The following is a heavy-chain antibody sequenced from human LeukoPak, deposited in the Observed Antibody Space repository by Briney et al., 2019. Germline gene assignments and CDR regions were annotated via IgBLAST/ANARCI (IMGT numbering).Heavy chain of an antibody. J-gene: IGHJ3*02. CDR3: ARDSSGYSNDAFDI. D-gene: IGHD3-22*01. Sequence: ASVKVSCKASGYTFTSYGISWLPQAPGQGLEWMGWISAYNGNTNYAQKLQGRVTMTTDTSTSTAYMELRSLRSDDTAVYYCARDSSGYSNDAFDIWGQGTMVTVSS. CDR1: GYTFTSYG. V-gene: IGHV1-18*01. CDR2: ISAYNGNT.